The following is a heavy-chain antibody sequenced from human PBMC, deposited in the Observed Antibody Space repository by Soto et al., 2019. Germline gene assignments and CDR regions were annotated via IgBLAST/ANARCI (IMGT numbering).Heavy chain of an antibody. Sequence: ASVKVSCKASGYTFTSYAMHWVRQAPGQRLEWMGWINAGNGNTKYSQKFQGRVTITADESTSTAYMELSSLRSEDTAVYYCARDHSYYDSSGVQMDWGQGTLVTVSS. CDR1: GYTFTSYA. V-gene: IGHV1-3*01. D-gene: IGHD3-22*01. CDR2: INAGNGNT. CDR3: ARDHSYYDSSGVQMD. J-gene: IGHJ4*02.